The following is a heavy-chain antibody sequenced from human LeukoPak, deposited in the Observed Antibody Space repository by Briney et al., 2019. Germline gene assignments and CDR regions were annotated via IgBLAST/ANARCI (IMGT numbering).Heavy chain of an antibody. V-gene: IGHV4-30-2*01. CDR2: IYHSGST. J-gene: IGHJ4*02. Sequence: PSQTLSLTCAVSGGSISSGGYSWSWIRQPPGKGLEWIGYIYHSGSTYYNPSLKSRVTISVDRSKNQFSLKLSSVTAADTAVYYCARATGYYYGSGSYGEIDYWGQGTLVTVSS. CDR3: ARATGYYYGSGSYGEIDY. D-gene: IGHD3-10*01. CDR1: GGSISSGGYS.